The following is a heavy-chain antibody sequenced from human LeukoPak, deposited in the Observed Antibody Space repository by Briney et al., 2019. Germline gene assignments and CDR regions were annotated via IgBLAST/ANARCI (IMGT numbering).Heavy chain of an antibody. CDR2: INGDGRDT. D-gene: IGHD3-22*01. Sequence: GGSLRLSCAASDFSFSTYWMNWVRQARGMGLEWVANINGDGRDTYYVGSVRGRFTISRDNADNSLYLQMNSLRGDDTAVYYCARGVSSAIDWWGQGTLVTVSS. V-gene: IGHV3-7*01. J-gene: IGHJ4*02. CDR1: DFSFSTYW. CDR3: ARGVSSAIDW.